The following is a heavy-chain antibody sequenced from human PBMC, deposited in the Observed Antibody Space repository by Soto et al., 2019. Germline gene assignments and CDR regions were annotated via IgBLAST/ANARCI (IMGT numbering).Heavy chain of an antibody. V-gene: IGHV1-69*01. CDR3: VRGGRGYSGYETPSNWFDP. CDR2: IIPIFGTA. Sequence: QVQLVQSGAEVKKPGSSVKVSCKASGGTFSSYAISWVRQAPGQGLEWMGGIIPIFGTANYAQKFQGRVTITADESTSTAYMELSSLRSEDTAVYYCVRGGRGYSGYETPSNWFDPWGQGTLVTVSS. D-gene: IGHD5-12*01. CDR1: GGTFSSYA. J-gene: IGHJ5*02.